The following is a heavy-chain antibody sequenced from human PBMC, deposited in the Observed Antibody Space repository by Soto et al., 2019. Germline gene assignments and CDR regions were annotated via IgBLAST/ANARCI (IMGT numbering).Heavy chain of an antibody. Sequence: QVQLQQSGPGLVKPSQTLSLTCTVSDASISTATFYWIRQLPGEALEWIGYIYYSGSAYYNSSLRSRATLSLDTSKSGFSLTLTSLTAADTAVYYCARGEAGVAGRLDYWGQGTLVTVSS. CDR3: ARGEAGVAGRLDY. V-gene: IGHV4-31*03. CDR2: IYYSGSA. D-gene: IGHD6-19*01. CDR1: DASISTATFY. J-gene: IGHJ4*02.